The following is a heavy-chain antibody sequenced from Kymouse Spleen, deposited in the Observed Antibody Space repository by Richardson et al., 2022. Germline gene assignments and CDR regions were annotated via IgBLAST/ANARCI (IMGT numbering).Heavy chain of an antibody. CDR3: ARYYYDSSGYYSYYFDY. CDR2: IWYDGSNK. J-gene: IGHJ4*02. V-gene: IGHV3-33*01. CDR1: GFTFSSYG. D-gene: IGHD3-22*01. Sequence: QVQLVESGGGVVQPGRSLRLSCAASGFTFSSYGMHWVRQAPGKGLEWVAVIWYDGSNKYYADSVKGRFTISRDNSKNTLYLQMNSLRAEDTAVYYCARYYYDSSGYYSYYFDYWGQGTLVTVSS.